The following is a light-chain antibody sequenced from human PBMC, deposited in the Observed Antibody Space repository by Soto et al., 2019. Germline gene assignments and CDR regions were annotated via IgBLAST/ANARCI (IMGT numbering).Light chain of an antibody. J-gene: IGKJ5*01. V-gene: IGKV3-11*01. CDR3: QHRSIWPVS. CDR2: DTS. CDR1: QSVRNL. Sequence: EIVLTQSPATLSLSPGESATLSCRASQSVRNLLAWYQQRPGQAPRLLIYDTSNRATGIPARFSGSGSGADFSLTISSLEPEDFAVYYCQHRSIWPVSFGQGTRLENK.